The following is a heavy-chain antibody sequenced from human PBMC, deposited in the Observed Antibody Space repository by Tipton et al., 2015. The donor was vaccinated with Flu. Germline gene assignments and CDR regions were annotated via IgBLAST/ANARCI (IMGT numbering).Heavy chain of an antibody. Sequence: LRLSCAVSGYSISSGYYWGWIRQPPGKGLEWIGSIYHSGSTYYNPSLKSRVTISVDTSKNQFSLKLSSVTAADTAVYYCARDLKYSYYYYGMDVWGQGTTVTASS. CDR2: IYHSGST. V-gene: IGHV4-38-2*02. CDR3: ARDLKYSYYYYGMDV. CDR1: GYSISSGYY. J-gene: IGHJ6*02.